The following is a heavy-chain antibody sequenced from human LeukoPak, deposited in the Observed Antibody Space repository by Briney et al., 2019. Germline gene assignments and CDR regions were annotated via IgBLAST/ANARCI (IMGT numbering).Heavy chain of an antibody. D-gene: IGHD3-22*01. CDR3: ARGAYYYDSSGYWFDY. J-gene: IGHJ4*02. Sequence: SETLSLTCTVSGGSISSYYWSWIRQPPGKGLEWIGYIYYSGSTNYNPSLKSRVTISVDTSKNQFSLKLSSVTAADTAVYYCARGAYYYDSSGYWFDYWGQGTLDTVSS. V-gene: IGHV4-59*01. CDR1: GGSISSYY. CDR2: IYYSGST.